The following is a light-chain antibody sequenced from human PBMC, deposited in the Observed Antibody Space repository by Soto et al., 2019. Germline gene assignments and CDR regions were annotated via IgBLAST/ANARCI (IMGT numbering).Light chain of an antibody. J-gene: IGKJ4*01. Sequence: EIVLTQSPGTLSLSPGERATLSCRASQSVSSSYLAWYQQKPGQAPRLLIYGASSRATGIPDRFSGSGSGTDFTLTISRLEPEDFAVYYCQQYGSFALPFGGGTKVEIK. CDR1: QSVSSSY. CDR3: QQYGSFALP. CDR2: GAS. V-gene: IGKV3-20*01.